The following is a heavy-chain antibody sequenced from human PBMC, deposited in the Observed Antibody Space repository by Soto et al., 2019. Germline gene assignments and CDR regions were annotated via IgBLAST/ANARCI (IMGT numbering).Heavy chain of an antibody. Sequence: QVQLVQSGAEVKKPGSSVKVSCKASGGTFSSYAISWVRQAPGQGLEWMGGIIPIFGTANYAQKFQGRVTITADESTSTAYMGLSSLRSEGTAVYYCARVMRDIVTLGGMDVWGQGTTVTVSS. D-gene: IGHD2-15*01. J-gene: IGHJ6*02. CDR3: ARVMRDIVTLGGMDV. V-gene: IGHV1-69*01. CDR1: GGTFSSYA. CDR2: IIPIFGTA.